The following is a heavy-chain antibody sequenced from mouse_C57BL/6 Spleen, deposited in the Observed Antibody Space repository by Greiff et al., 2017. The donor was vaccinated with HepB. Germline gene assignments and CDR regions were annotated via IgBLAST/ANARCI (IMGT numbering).Heavy chain of an antibody. CDR1: GYTFTSYW. V-gene: IGHV1-74*01. Sequence: VQLQQPGAELVKPGASVKVSCKSSGYTFTSYWMHWVKQSPGQGLEWIGRIHPSDSDTNYNHKFKGQATLTVDNTSSTAYMQLSSLTSEGSAVYYSAYYGSSRGFAYWGQGTLVTVSA. J-gene: IGHJ3*01. D-gene: IGHD1-1*01. CDR3: AYYGSSRGFAY. CDR2: IHPSDSDT.